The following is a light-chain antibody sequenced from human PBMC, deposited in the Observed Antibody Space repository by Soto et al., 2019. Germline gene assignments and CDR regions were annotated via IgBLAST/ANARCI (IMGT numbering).Light chain of an antibody. CDR1: SFKN. CDR3: CSYAGSSTVV. Sequence: QSALTQPASVSGSPGQSITISCTGTSFKNVSWYQQHPGQAPKLLIYDVSYRPSGISHRFSGSESAYTASLTISGLQAEDEADYYCCSYAGSSTVVFGGGTQLTVL. J-gene: IGLJ2*01. CDR2: DVS. V-gene: IGLV2-23*02.